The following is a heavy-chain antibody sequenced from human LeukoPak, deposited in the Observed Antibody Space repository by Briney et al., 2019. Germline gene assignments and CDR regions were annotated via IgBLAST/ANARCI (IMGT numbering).Heavy chain of an antibody. CDR1: GFTFSDYY. CDR3: ARVGVYSSSSFLIGY. V-gene: IGHV3-11*01. Sequence: PGGSLRLSCAASGFTFSDYYMSWIRQAPGKGLEWVSYISSSGSTIYYADSVKGRFTISRDNAKNSLYLQMNSLRAEDTAVYYCARVGVYSSSSFLIGYWGQGTLVTVSS. J-gene: IGHJ4*02. D-gene: IGHD6-6*01. CDR2: ISSSGSTI.